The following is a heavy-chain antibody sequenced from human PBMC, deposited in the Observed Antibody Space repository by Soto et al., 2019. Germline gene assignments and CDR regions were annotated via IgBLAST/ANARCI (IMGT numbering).Heavy chain of an antibody. J-gene: IGHJ6*03. CDR1: GGTFSSYA. CDR3: AGDPPTTTYYYYTAV. V-gene: IGHV1-69*13. D-gene: IGHD1-26*01. CDR2: IIPIFGTA. Sequence: SVKVSCKASGGTFSSYAISWVRQAPRQGLEWMGGIIPIFGTANYAQKFQGRVTITADESTSTAYMELSSLRSEDTAAYYCAGDPPTTTYYYYTAVSGKDTPAPVSS.